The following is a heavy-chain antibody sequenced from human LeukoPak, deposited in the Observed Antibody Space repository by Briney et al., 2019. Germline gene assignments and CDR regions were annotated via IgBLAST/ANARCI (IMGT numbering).Heavy chain of an antibody. V-gene: IGHV4-38-2*02. CDR3: AGSDTAMGYFDY. CDR2: IYHSGST. Sequence: SETLSLTCTVSGYSISSGYYWGWIRQPPGKGLEWIGSIYHSGSTYYNPSLKSRVTISVDKSKNQFSLKLSSVTAADTAVYYCAGSDTAMGYFDYWGQGTLVTVSS. J-gene: IGHJ4*02. D-gene: IGHD5-18*01. CDR1: GYSISSGYY.